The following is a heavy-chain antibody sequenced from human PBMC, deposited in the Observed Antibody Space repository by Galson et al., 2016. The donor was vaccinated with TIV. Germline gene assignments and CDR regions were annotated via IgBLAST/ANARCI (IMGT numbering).Heavy chain of an antibody. D-gene: IGHD4-17*01. CDR1: GFSFSDYY. V-gene: IGHV3-11*01. CDR2: ISHSGTTI. Sequence: SLRLSCAASGFSFSDYYMTWIRQAPGKGLEWVSYISHSGTTIYYADSVKGRFTISGDNAKNSLHLQMNSLRAEDTAVYYCARVSVAGDYRGGDDAFDIWGLGTMVSVSS. J-gene: IGHJ3*02. CDR3: ARVSVAGDYRGGDDAFDI.